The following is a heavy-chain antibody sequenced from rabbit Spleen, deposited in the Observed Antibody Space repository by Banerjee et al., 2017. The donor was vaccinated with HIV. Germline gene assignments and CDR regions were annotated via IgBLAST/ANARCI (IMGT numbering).Heavy chain of an antibody. CDR3: ARDSGSGHYIDVLFSL. J-gene: IGHJ4*01. D-gene: IGHD1-1*01. CDR2: IAGSSSGFT. CDR1: GFSFSSSDY. Sequence: QSLEESGGDLVKPGASLTLTCTASGFSFSSSDYMCWVRQAPGKGLEWISCIAGSSSGFTYSATWAKGRFTISKTSSTVDLEMTSLTVADTATYFCARDSGSGHYIDVLFSLWGQGTLVTVS. V-gene: IGHV1S40*01.